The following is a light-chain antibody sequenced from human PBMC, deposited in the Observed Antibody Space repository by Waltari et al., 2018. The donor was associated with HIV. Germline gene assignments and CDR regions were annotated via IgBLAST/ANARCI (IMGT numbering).Light chain of an antibody. Sequence: QSVLTQPPSVSAAPGQKITISCSGSSSNIGTNYVPRYQQLPGTAPNLLSYDNHTQPSGIPDRFSGSKSGTSATLGITGLQTGDEADYYCGTWDSSLSAGVFGGGTKVTVL. CDR1: SSNIGTNY. CDR2: DNH. J-gene: IGLJ2*01. V-gene: IGLV1-51*01. CDR3: GTWDSSLSAGV.